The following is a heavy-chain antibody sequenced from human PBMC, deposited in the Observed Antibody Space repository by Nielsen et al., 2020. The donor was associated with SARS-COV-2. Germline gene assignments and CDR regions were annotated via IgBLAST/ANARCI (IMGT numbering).Heavy chain of an antibody. J-gene: IGHJ5*02. Sequence: SETLSLTCAVYGGSFSGYYWSWIRQPPGKGLEWIGEINHSGSTNYNPSLKSRVTISVDTSKNQFSLKLSTVTAADTAVYYCARLKKDGSGSPWGQGTLVTVSS. D-gene: IGHD3-22*01. CDR3: ARLKKDGSGSP. CDR1: GGSFSGYY. V-gene: IGHV4-34*01. CDR2: INHSGST.